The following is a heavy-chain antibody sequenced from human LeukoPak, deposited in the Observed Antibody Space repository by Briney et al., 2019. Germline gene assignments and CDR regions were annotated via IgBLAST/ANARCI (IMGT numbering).Heavy chain of an antibody. CDR3: SRSHASHYYYGMDV. CDR2: FSFDETTI. Sequence: GGSLRLSCAASGLTFSSFWMHWVRQAPGQGLVWVSRFSFDETTIDYADSVKGRFTISRDNAKNTLYLQMNSLRAEDTAVYYCSRSHASHYYYGMDVWGQGTTVTVSS. J-gene: IGHJ6*02. V-gene: IGHV3-74*01. CDR1: GLTFSSFW. D-gene: IGHD3-9*01.